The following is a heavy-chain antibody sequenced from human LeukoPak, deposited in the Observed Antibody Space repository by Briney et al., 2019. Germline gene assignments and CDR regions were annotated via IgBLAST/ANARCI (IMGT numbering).Heavy chain of an antibody. CDR2: ISWNSGSI. CDR1: GFTFDDYA. J-gene: IGHJ3*02. V-gene: IGHV3-9*01. Sequence: GGSLRLSCAASGFTFDDYAMHWVREAPGKSLEWVSGISWNSGSIGYADSVKGRFTISRDNAKNSLYLQMNSLRAEDTALYYCAKGNRAYCGGDCYVPDAFDIWGQGTMVTVSS. CDR3: AKGNRAYCGGDCYVPDAFDI. D-gene: IGHD2-21*02.